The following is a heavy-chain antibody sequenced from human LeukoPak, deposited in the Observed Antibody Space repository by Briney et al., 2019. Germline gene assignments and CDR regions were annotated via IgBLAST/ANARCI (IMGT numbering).Heavy chain of an antibody. CDR3: ARDLGIDGSSYFDY. J-gene: IGHJ4*02. D-gene: IGHD2-15*01. Sequence: PSETLSLTCTVSGGSISSGSYYWSWIRQPAGKGLEWIGRIYTSGSTNYNPSLKSRVTISVDTSKNQFSLKLSSVTAADTAVYYCARDLGIDGSSYFDYWGQGTLVTVSS. V-gene: IGHV4-61*02. CDR1: GGSISSGSYY. CDR2: IYTSGST.